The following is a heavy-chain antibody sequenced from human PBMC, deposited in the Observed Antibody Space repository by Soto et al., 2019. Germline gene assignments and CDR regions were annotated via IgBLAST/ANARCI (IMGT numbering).Heavy chain of an antibody. Sequence: ASVNVSCKASGYTFTSYGISWVRQAPGQGLEWMGWISAYNGNTNYAQKLQGRVTMTTDTSTSTAYMELRSLRSDDTAVYYCARVTTAHDWFDPWGQGTLVTVSS. CDR2: ISAYNGNT. J-gene: IGHJ5*02. CDR1: GYTFTSYG. CDR3: ARVTTAHDWFDP. D-gene: IGHD4-17*01. V-gene: IGHV1-18*01.